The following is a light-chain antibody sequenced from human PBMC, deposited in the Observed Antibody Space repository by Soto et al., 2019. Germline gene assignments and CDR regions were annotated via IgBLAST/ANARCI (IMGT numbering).Light chain of an antibody. V-gene: IGKV3-20*01. CDR2: GVS. CDR3: QQYTDSRT. Sequence: EILFAQAPGTPSFSPRERATPSCQASQSISSSYFAWYQQKPGQAPRLLVYGVSSRATDVPDRFSGSGSGTAFTLTISRLEPEDFAVYYCQQYTDSRTFGQGTKVDI. J-gene: IGKJ1*01. CDR1: QSISSSY.